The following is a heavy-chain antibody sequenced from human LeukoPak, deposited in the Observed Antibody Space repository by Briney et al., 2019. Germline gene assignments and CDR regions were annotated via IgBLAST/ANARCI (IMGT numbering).Heavy chain of an antibody. CDR1: GFTFSSSG. V-gene: IGHV3-23*01. CDR2: IVASGRST. J-gene: IGHJ5*02. CDR3: AKLNGPAIIAFGGVTWFDP. D-gene: IGHD3-16*01. Sequence: GGCLRLSCVASGFTFSSSGMGWVRQAPGKGLECDSLIVASGRSTDYADPVKGRFTISRDNSRDTLYLQMDGLRAEDTAVYYCAKLNGPAIIAFGGVTWFDPWGQGTQVIVSS.